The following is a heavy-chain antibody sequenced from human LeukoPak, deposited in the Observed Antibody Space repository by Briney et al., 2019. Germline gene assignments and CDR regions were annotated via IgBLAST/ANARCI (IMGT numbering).Heavy chain of an antibody. CDR3: AGLYDSSGYSYAGGGGFDY. CDR2: IIPIFGTA. D-gene: IGHD3-22*01. CDR1: GGTFSSYA. J-gene: IGHJ4*02. Sequence: ASVKVSCKASGGTFSSYAISWVRQAPGQGLEWMGRIIPIFGTANYAQKFQGRVTITTDESTSTAYMELSSLRSEDTAVYYCAGLYDSSGYSYAGGGGFDYWGQGTLVTVSS. V-gene: IGHV1-69*05.